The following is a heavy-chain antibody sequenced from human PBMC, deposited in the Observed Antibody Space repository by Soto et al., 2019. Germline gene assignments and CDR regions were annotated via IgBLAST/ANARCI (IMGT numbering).Heavy chain of an antibody. V-gene: IGHV3-30*04. Sequence: QVVVVESGGGVVQPGRSLTLSCAASGFMFETFYMHWVRQAPGKGLQWVAVISSDGRNKYYAESVKGRFSISRDNSKNTPYLQLIRLIPQDTAVYYCARVFDGYYVDYWGQGALVTVSS. CDR3: ARVFDGYYVDY. D-gene: IGHD6-13*01. CDR1: GFMFETFY. J-gene: IGHJ4*02. CDR2: ISSDGRNK.